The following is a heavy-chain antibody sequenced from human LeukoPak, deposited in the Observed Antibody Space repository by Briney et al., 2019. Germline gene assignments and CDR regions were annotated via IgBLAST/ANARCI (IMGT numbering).Heavy chain of an antibody. V-gene: IGHV1-2*02. CDR1: GYTFTGYY. D-gene: IGHD2-15*01. Sequence: ASVKVSCKASGYTFTGYYIHWVRQAPGQGLEWMGWINPNSGGTNYAQKFQGRVTMTRDTSISTAYMELSRLRSDDTAVYYCARVKVGCSGGSCYSGMPYYYYYYMDVWGKGTTVTVSS. CDR2: INPNSGGT. CDR3: ARVKVGCSGGSCYSGMPYYYYYYMDV. J-gene: IGHJ6*03.